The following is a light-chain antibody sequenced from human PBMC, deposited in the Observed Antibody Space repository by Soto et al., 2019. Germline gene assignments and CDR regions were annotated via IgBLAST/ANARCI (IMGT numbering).Light chain of an antibody. CDR3: SSYTSSITQVL. Sequence: QSALTQPASVSGSPGHSITISCTGATSDVGGYNYVSWYQHHPGEALKLIIYNVNDRPSGVSDRFSASKSGNTASLTISGLQAEDEGDYYCSSYTSSITQVLFGGGTKVTVL. CDR1: TSDVGGYNY. CDR2: NVN. J-gene: IGLJ2*01. V-gene: IGLV2-14*03.